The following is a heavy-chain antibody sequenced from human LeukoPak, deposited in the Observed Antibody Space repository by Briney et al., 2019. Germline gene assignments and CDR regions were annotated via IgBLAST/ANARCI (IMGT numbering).Heavy chain of an antibody. CDR3: AKDAPVNIVVVPAANS. D-gene: IGHD2-2*01. CDR2: ISGSGGST. Sequence: GGSLRLSCAASGFIFSTYAMSWVRQAPGKGLEWVSAISGSGGSTYYADSVKGRFTISRDNSKNTLYLQMNSLRAEDTAVYYCAKDAPVNIVVVPAANSWGQGTLVTVSS. V-gene: IGHV3-23*01. CDR1: GFIFSTYA. J-gene: IGHJ4*02.